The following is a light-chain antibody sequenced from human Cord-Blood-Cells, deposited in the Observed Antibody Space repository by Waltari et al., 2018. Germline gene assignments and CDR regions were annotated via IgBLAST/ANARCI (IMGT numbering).Light chain of an antibody. CDR1: QRVSRN. CDR3: QQYNNWPPWT. Sequence: EIVMTQSPATLPVSPGERATLSARLSQRVSRNLAWYQQKPGQAPRPLIYGASTRATGIPARCSGSGSGTEFTLTISSLQSEDFAVYYCQQYNNWPPWTFGQGTKVEIK. V-gene: IGKV3-15*01. J-gene: IGKJ1*01. CDR2: GAS.